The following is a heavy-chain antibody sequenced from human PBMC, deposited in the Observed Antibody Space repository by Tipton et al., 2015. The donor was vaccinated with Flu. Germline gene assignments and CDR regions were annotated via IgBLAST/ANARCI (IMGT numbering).Heavy chain of an antibody. CDR1: GFTFSSYS. CDR3: ARGLLWDVAGDDAFDI. Sequence: SLRLSCAASGFTFSSYSMNWVRQAPGKRLEWVSSISSSSSYIYYADSVKGRFTISRDDAKNSLYLQMNSLRAEDTAVYYCARGLLWDVAGDDAFDIWGQGTMVTVSS. CDR2: ISSSSSYI. J-gene: IGHJ3*02. V-gene: IGHV3-21*01. D-gene: IGHD1-26*01.